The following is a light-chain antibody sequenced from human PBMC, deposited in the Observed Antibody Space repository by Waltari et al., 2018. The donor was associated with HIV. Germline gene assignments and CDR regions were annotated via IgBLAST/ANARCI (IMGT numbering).Light chain of an antibody. V-gene: IGLV1-40*01. CDR3: QSYDSSLSGSEV. J-gene: IGLJ2*01. CDR2: GNP. Sequence: QSVLTQPPSVSGAPGQRVTISCTGHNSNIGAHNAVHWYQQLPGTAPKLLIYGNPNRPSGIPDRFSGSKSGTSASLVITGLRAEDEADYYCQSYDSSLSGSEVFGGGTKLSVL. CDR1: NSNIGAHNA.